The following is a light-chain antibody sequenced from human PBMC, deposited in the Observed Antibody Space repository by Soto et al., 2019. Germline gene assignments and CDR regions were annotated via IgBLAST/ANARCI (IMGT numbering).Light chain of an antibody. CDR1: SSDVGGYAY. Sequence: QSALTQPPSASGSPGQSVTIACTGTSSDVGGYAYVSWYQQHPGKAPKVIIYEVSKRPSGVPDRFSASKSGNTASLTVSGLQAEDEADYYCCSYAGSNTFAFGTGTKVTAL. CDR3: CSYAGSNTFA. J-gene: IGLJ1*01. CDR2: EVS. V-gene: IGLV2-8*01.